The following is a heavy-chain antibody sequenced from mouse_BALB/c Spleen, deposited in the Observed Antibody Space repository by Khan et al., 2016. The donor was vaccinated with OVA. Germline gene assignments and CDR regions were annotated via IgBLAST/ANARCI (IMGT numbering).Heavy chain of an antibody. Sequence: QVQLKESGAELVRPGVSLKISCKGSGYTFTDYAMHWVKQSHAKSLEWIGVISSYYGAPDYNQKFKGKATMTVDRSSSTAYLELASLTSADSAILYCASGENFAYWGQGTLVTVS. D-gene: IGHD2-13*01. CDR2: ISSYYGAP. J-gene: IGHJ3*01. CDR3: ASGENFAY. V-gene: IGHV1S137*01. CDR1: GYTFTDYA.